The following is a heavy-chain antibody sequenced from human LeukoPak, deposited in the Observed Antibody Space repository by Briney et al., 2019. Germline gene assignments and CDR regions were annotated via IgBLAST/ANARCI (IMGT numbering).Heavy chain of an antibody. CDR3: AIVRGMVRGVIKPYTFDY. CDR2: MNPNSGNT. Sequence: ASVKVSCKASGYTFTSYDINWVRQATGQGLEWMGWMNPNSGNTGYAQKFQGRVTMTRNTSISTAYMELSSLRSEDTAVYYCAIVRGMVRGVIKPYTFDYWGQGTLVTVSS. J-gene: IGHJ4*02. D-gene: IGHD3-10*01. V-gene: IGHV1-8*01. CDR1: GYTFTSYD.